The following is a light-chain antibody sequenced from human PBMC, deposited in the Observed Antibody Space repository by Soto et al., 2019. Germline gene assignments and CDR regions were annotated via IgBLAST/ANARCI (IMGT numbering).Light chain of an antibody. CDR1: SSDVGAYKY. CDR2: EVT. J-gene: IGLJ2*01. V-gene: IGLV2-8*01. CDR3: SSYAGNNNFVV. Sequence: QSALTQPPSASGSPGQSVTISCTGTSSDVGAYKYVSWYQQHPGKAPKLMIYEVTKRPSGVPGRFSGSKFGNTASLTVSGLQAEDEADYYCSSYAGNNNFVVFGGGTKLTVL.